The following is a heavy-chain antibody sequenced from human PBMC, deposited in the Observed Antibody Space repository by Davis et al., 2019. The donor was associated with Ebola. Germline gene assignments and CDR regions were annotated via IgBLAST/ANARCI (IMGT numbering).Heavy chain of an antibody. CDR1: GFTFSDYY. D-gene: IGHD6-19*01. V-gene: IGHV3-11*04. CDR3: ARSGGSSAWYYS. Sequence: GESLKISCAASGFTFSDYYMSWIRQAPGKGLEWIAYISHSGTTTYYADSVKDRFTISRDNAINSLDLQMSSLRAEDTAVYYCARSGGSSAWYYSWGQGTLVTVSP. CDR2: ISHSGTTT. J-gene: IGHJ1*01.